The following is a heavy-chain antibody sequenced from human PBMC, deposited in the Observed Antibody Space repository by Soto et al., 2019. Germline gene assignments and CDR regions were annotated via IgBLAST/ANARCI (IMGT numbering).Heavy chain of an antibody. CDR3: AKDRGYSSSLFDY. Sequence: GGSLRLSCAASGFTFRNHAMHWVRQAPGKGLECLAVIAYDGSNAFYRDSVKGRFTISRDNSKNTLYLQMNSLRAEDTALYYCAKDRGYSSSLFDYWGQGTLVTVSS. D-gene: IGHD6-13*01. V-gene: IGHV3-30-3*01. CDR1: GFTFRNHA. CDR2: IAYDGSNA. J-gene: IGHJ4*02.